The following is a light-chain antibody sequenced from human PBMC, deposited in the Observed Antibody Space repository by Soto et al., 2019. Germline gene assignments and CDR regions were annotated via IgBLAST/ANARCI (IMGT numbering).Light chain of an antibody. V-gene: IGLV2-11*01. Sequence: QSALTQPASVSGSPGQSITISCTGTSSDVGGYKYVSWYQQHPDKAPKLLIYDVTKRPSGVPDRFSGSKSGNTAALTISGLQAEDEAEYFCSSYAGSYTGIFGSGTKVTVL. CDR3: SSYAGSYTGI. J-gene: IGLJ1*01. CDR2: DVT. CDR1: SSDVGGYKY.